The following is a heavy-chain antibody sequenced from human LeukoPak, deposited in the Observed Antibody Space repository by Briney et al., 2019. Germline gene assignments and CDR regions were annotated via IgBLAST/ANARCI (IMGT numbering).Heavy chain of an antibody. D-gene: IGHD3-3*01. J-gene: IGHJ4*02. CDR2: ISYDGSNK. CDR1: GFTFSSYA. V-gene: IGHV3-30-3*01. CDR3: ARDVGIFGEGDY. Sequence: GGSLRLSCAASGFTFSSYAMHWVRQAPGKGLEWVAVISYDGSNKYYADSVKGRFTISRDNSKNTLYLQMNRLRAEDTAVYYCARDVGIFGEGDYWGQGTLVTVSS.